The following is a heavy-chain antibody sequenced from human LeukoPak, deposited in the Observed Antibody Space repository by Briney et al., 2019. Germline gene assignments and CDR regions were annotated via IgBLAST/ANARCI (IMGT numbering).Heavy chain of an antibody. V-gene: IGHV3-21*01. Sequence: GGSLRLSCAASGFTFSSYAMHWVRQAPGKGLEWVSSISSSSSYIYYADSVKGRFTISRDNAKNSLYLQMNSLRAEDTAVYYCASLLTVAVAGSVDYWGQGTLVTVSS. CDR2: ISSSSSYI. CDR1: GFTFSSYA. CDR3: ASLLTVAVAGSVDY. J-gene: IGHJ4*02. D-gene: IGHD6-19*01.